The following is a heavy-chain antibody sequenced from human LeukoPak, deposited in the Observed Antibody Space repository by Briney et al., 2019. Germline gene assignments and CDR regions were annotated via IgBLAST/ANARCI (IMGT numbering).Heavy chain of an antibody. Sequence: GGSLRLSCAASGFTFSSFPMHWVRQVPGKGLEYVSAISSTGETSYYANSVKDRFTISRDNSKNTLYLQMGSLRAKDMAVYYCARVMSGSGSKYFDYWGQGTLVTVSS. D-gene: IGHD3-10*01. CDR2: ISSTGETS. CDR1: GFTFSSFP. CDR3: ARVMSGSGSKYFDY. V-gene: IGHV3-64*01. J-gene: IGHJ4*02.